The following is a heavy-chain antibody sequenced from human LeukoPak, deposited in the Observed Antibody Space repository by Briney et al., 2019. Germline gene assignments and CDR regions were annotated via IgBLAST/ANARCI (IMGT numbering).Heavy chain of an antibody. D-gene: IGHD2-2*02. J-gene: IGHJ4*02. CDR1: GGTFSSYA. V-gene: IGHV1-69*05. CDR2: IIPIFGTA. Sequence: SVKVSCKASGGTFSSYAISWVRQAPGQGLEWMGGIIPIFGTANYAQKFPGRVTLTTDTSTSTAYMELRSLRSDDTALYYCARTCSSSSCYMVHWGQGTLVTVSS. CDR3: ARTCSSSSCYMVH.